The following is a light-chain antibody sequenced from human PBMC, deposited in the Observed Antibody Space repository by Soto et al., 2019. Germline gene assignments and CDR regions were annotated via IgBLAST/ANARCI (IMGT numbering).Light chain of an antibody. CDR3: QQNFQPPPA. Sequence: DIQMTQSPSSLSASVGDRVTITCRASQTISYFLNWYQQKPGKAPKLLLHGASTLQTGVPSRFTGSGSGTEFTLTISSLQPEDFAIYYCQQNFQPPPAFGQGTRLEIK. CDR2: GAS. J-gene: IGKJ5*01. CDR1: QTISYF. V-gene: IGKV1-39*01.